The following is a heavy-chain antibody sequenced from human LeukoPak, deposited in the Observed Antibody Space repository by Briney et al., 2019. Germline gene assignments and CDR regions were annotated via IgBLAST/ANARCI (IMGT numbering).Heavy chain of an antibody. Sequence: GASVKVSCKASGYTFTSYDINWVRQTTGQGLEWMGWMNPNSGNTGYAQKFQGRVTITRNTSISTAYMELSSLRSEDTAVYYCARGAVIWLQSYYYYYMDVWGKGTTVTVSS. J-gene: IGHJ6*03. CDR3: ARGAVIWLQSYYYYYMDV. CDR1: GYTFTSYD. V-gene: IGHV1-8*03. CDR2: MNPNSGNT. D-gene: IGHD5-24*01.